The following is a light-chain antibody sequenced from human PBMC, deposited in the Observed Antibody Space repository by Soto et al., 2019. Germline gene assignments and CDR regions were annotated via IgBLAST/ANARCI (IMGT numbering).Light chain of an antibody. V-gene: IGKV3-15*01. CDR1: QSVSGN. Sequence: EIVMTQSPVTLSVSPGERATLSCRASQSVSGNLAWYQQKPGQAPRLLIYGASTRAAGIPARFSGCGSVTEFTLTISGLQSEDVAVYYCQQYYKWPLTFGGGTKVEIK. CDR2: GAS. CDR3: QQYYKWPLT. J-gene: IGKJ4*01.